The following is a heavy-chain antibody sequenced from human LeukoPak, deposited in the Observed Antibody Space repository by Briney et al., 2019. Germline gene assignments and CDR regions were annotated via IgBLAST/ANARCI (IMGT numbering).Heavy chain of an antibody. CDR3: ARRLYIVRGAFDI. D-gene: IGHD2/OR15-2a*01. V-gene: IGHV3-30*03. J-gene: IGHJ3*02. CDR2: ISYDGSNK. CDR1: GFTFSSYG. Sequence: PGRSLRLSCAASGFTFSSYGMHWVRQAPGKGLEWVAVISYDGSNKYYADSVKGRFTISRDNSKNTLYLQMNSLRDEDTAVYYCARRLYIVRGAFDIWGQGTMVTVSS.